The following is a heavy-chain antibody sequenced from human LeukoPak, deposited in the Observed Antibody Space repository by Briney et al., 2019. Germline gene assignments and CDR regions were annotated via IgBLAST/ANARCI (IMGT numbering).Heavy chain of an antibody. J-gene: IGHJ4*02. D-gene: IGHD2-2*01. Sequence: GGSLRLSCAASGFSTRTYSMGLVRQAPGKGLEWVSYIGSTSIYADSVKGRFTISRDNAKNTLYLQMNSLRAEDTAVYYCARDGPPAGAGDFDYWGQGTPVTVSS. V-gene: IGHV3-48*01. CDR1: GFSTRTYS. CDR2: IGSTSI. CDR3: ARDGPPAGAGDFDY.